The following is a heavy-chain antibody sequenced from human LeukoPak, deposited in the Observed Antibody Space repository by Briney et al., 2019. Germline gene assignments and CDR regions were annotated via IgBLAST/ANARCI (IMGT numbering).Heavy chain of an antibody. CDR2: IYSGGST. CDR1: GFTVSSNY. V-gene: IGHV3-66*01. CDR3: ARDWATYYYGSGSYYNGLQN. Sequence: GGSLRLSCAASGFTVSSNYMSWVRQAPGKGLGWVSVIYSGGSTYYADSVKGRFTISRDNSKNTLYLQMNSLRAEDTAVYYCARDWATYYYGSGSYYNGLQNWGQGTLVTVSS. D-gene: IGHD3-10*01. J-gene: IGHJ4*02.